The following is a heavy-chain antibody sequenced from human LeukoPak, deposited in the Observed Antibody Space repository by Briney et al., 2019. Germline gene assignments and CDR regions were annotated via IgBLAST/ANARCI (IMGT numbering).Heavy chain of an antibody. CDR2: ISSSGSIK. J-gene: IGHJ4*02. Sequence: GGSLRLSCAASGFTFSTYRMNWVRQAPGKGLEWVSYISSSGSIKNYADSVKGRFTISRDNAKNSLYLQMNSLRAEDTAVYYCAKVSGGYDFDYWGQGTLVTVSS. D-gene: IGHD2-15*01. CDR3: AKVSGGYDFDY. CDR1: GFTFSTYR. V-gene: IGHV3-48*03.